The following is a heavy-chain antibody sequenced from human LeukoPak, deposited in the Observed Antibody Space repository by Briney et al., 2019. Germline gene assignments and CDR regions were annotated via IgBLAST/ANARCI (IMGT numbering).Heavy chain of an antibody. Sequence: SESLSLTCAVYGGSFSGYYWSWVRQPPGRGLEGIGEIIHSGSTNYNPSLKSRVTISVDTSKNQCSLKLSSVTAADTAVYYCARGFDYYGSGSPLAMDVWGKGTTVTVSS. D-gene: IGHD3-10*01. CDR2: IIHSGST. V-gene: IGHV4-34*01. CDR1: GGSFSGYY. J-gene: IGHJ6*04. CDR3: ARGFDYYGSGSPLAMDV.